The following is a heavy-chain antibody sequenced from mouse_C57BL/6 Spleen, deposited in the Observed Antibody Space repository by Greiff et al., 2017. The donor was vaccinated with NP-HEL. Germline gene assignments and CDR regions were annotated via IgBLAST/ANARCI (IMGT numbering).Heavy chain of an antibody. D-gene: IGHD1-1*01. CDR1: GFSLSTFGMG. Sequence: QVTLQVSGPGILQPSPTLSLTCSSSGFSLSTFGMGVGWLRQPSGKGLEWLAHIWWDDDKYYHPALRNRLSISKDTSKNHVFLKIANVDTADTATYYCARIASTTVVGDYWYFDVWGTGTTVTVSS. J-gene: IGHJ1*03. V-gene: IGHV8-8*01. CDR3: ARIASTTVVGDYWYFDV. CDR2: IWWDDDK.